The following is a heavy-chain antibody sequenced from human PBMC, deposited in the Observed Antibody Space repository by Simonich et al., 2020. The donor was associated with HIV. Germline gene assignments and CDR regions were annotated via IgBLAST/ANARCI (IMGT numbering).Heavy chain of an antibody. CDR2: INPNSGGT. Sequence: QVQLVQSGAEVKNPGASVKVSCKASGYTFTDNPMHWVRQAPGQGLEWRGWINPNSGGTDYAQRFKGRVTRTRDTSMSTAYMELSRLKSDDTAVYFCAREGEMLDDAFDIWGQGTLVTVSS. CDR1: GYTFTDNP. V-gene: IGHV1-2*02. D-gene: IGHD1-1*01. CDR3: AREGEMLDDAFDI. J-gene: IGHJ3*02.